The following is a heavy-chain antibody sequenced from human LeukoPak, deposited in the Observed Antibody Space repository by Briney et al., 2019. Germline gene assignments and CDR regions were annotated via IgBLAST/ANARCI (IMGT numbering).Heavy chain of an antibody. Sequence: GGSLRLSCAASGFTFSSYAMSWVRQPPGKGLEWVSGIIDSGKSTYYENFAKGRFTISRDNSNNTLDLQMNSLRAEDTAVYYCAKLGGQELHNYYVAVCGKGTTVAVSS. J-gene: IGHJ6*03. D-gene: IGHD3-16*01. V-gene: IGHV3-23*01. CDR2: IIDSGKST. CDR1: GFTFSSYA. CDR3: AKLGGQELHNYYVAV.